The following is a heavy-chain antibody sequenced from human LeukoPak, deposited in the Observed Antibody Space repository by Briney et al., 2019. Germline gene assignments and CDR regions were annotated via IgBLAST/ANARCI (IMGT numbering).Heavy chain of an antibody. CDR3: ATDVYCSSTSCMDV. CDR1: GYTFTSYG. Sequence: ASVKVSCKASGYTFTSYGISWVRQAPGQGLEWMGWISAYNGNTNYAQKLQGRVTMTTDTSTSTAYMELRSLRSDDTAVYYCATDVYCSSTSCMDVWGKGTTVTVSS. V-gene: IGHV1-18*04. J-gene: IGHJ6*04. CDR2: ISAYNGNT. D-gene: IGHD2-2*01.